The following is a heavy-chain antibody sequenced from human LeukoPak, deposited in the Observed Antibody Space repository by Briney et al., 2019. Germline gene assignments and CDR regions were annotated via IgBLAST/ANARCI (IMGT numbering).Heavy chain of an antibody. D-gene: IGHD3-22*01. J-gene: IGHJ3*02. CDR1: GFTFSSYA. CDR2: ISGSGGST. V-gene: IGHV3-23*01. CDR3: AKARGNYYDSGNHAFHI. Sequence: GGSLRLSCAASGFTFSSYAMSWVRQAPGKGLEWVSAISGSGGSTYYADSVKGRFTISRDNSKNTLYLQMNSLRAEDTAVYYCAKARGNYYDSGNHAFHIWGQGTMVTVSS.